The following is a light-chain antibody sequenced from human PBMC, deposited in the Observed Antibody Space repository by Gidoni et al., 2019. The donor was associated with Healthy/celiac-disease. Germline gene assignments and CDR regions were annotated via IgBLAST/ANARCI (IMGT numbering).Light chain of an antibody. CDR1: QSISSW. V-gene: IGKV1-5*03. J-gene: IGKJ1*01. CDR3: QQYNSYSPWT. CDR2: KAS. Sequence: DIQMTQSPSTLSASVGDRVTITCRASQSISSWLGWYQQKPGKAPKLLIYKASSLESGVPSRFSGSGSGTEFALTISSLQPDDVATYYCQQYNSYSPWTFGQXTKVEIK.